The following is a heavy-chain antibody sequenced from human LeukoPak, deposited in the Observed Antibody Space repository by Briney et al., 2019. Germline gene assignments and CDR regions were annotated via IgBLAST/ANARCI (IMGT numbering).Heavy chain of an antibody. J-gene: IGHJ6*03. D-gene: IGHD2-2*01. CDR1: GGSISSYY. V-gene: IGHV4-59*01. CDR2: IYYSGST. Sequence: SETLSLTCTVSGGSISSYYWSWIRQPPGKGLEWIGYIYYSGSTNYNPSLKSRVTISVDTSKNQFPLKLSSVTAADTAVYYCARVAEYCSSTSCYYYYYYMDVWGKGTTVTVSS. CDR3: ARVAEYCSSTSCYYYYYYMDV.